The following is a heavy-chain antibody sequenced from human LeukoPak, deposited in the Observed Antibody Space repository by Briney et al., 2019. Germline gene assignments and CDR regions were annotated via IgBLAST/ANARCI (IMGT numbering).Heavy chain of an antibody. Sequence: ASETLSLTCTVSDYSITRGYHWGWIRQPPGKGLEWIGSIYHSGTTYYNPSLKSRVTISADTSTNQFSLKLRSVTAADTAVYYCARVTGYMIEDYFDYWGQGILVTVSS. CDR3: ARVTGYMIEDYFDY. D-gene: IGHD3-9*01. V-gene: IGHV4-38-2*02. CDR2: IYHSGTT. CDR1: DYSITRGYH. J-gene: IGHJ4*02.